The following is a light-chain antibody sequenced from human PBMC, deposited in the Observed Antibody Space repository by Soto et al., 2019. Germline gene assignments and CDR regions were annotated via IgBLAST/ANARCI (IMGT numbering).Light chain of an antibody. CDR3: ASYTNISTLL. Sequence: QSALTQPASVSGSPGQSITISCTGTTSDLGHYNYVSWYQKHPGTAPRLMIYEVTNRPSGASNRFSGSKSGNTASLTISGLQAEDEADYYCASYTNISTLLFGGGTKLTVL. CDR1: TSDLGHYNY. J-gene: IGLJ2*01. CDR2: EVT. V-gene: IGLV2-14*01.